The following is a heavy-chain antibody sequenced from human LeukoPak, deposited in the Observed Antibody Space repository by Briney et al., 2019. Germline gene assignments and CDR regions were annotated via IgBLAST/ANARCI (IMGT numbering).Heavy chain of an antibody. CDR3: ASTPDYYDRLMSFDI. CDR1: Y. Sequence: YWAWVRQAPGKGLEWVSVIYSGGSTYYADSVKGRFTISRDNSKNTLYLQMNSLRAEDTAVYYCASTPDYYDRLMSFDIWGQGTMVTVSS. D-gene: IGHD3-22*01. V-gene: IGHV3-53*01. J-gene: IGHJ3*02. CDR2: IYSGGST.